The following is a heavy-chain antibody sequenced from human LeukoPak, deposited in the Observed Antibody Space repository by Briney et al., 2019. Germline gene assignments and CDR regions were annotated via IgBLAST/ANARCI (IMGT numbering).Heavy chain of an antibody. CDR3: ARHLWRGGTTDSFDI. Sequence: PSETLSLTCTVSGXSISRDYWNWIRQPPGKGLEWIGDIDYSGRTNYNPSLKSRVTISVDTSKNQFSLKLSPVTAADTAVYYCARHLWRGGTTDSFDIWSQGTMVSVSS. D-gene: IGHD3-10*01. CDR1: GXSISRDY. V-gene: IGHV4-59*08. J-gene: IGHJ3*02. CDR2: IDYSGRT.